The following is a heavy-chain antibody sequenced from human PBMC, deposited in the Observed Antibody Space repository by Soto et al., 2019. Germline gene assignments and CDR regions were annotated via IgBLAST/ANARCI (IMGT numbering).Heavy chain of an antibody. Sequence: GGSLRLSCGASGFTFSSYAMSWVRQAPGKGLEWVSAISGSGGSTYYADSVKGRFTISRDNSKNTLYLQMNSLRAEDTAVYYCAKSPYDSSGSLGFDYWGQGTLVTVSS. D-gene: IGHD3-22*01. CDR2: ISGSGGST. CDR1: GFTFSSYA. J-gene: IGHJ4*02. CDR3: AKSPYDSSGSLGFDY. V-gene: IGHV3-23*01.